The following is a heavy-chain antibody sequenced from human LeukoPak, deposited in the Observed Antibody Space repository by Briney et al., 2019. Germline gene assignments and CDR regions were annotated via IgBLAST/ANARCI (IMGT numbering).Heavy chain of an antibody. CDR2: IKQDGSEN. V-gene: IGHV3-7*01. CDR1: GFTFSSYW. D-gene: IGHD6-6*01. CDR3: AREAARPDY. J-gene: IGHJ4*02. Sequence: GGSLRLSCAASGFTFSSYWMSWVRQAPGKGLEWVANIKQDGSENYYVDSVKGRFTNSRDNAQNSLFLQMNSLRVEDSALSYCAREAARPDYWGQGTLVSVSS.